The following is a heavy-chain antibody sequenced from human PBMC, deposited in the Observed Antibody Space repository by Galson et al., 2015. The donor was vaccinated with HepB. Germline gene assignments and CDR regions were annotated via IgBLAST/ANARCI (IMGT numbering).Heavy chain of an antibody. J-gene: IGHJ5*02. CDR2: INPNSGGT. CDR3: ARAGSYSSIKSGPWFDP. CDR1: GYTFTGYY. Sequence: SVKVSCKASGYTFTGYYMHWVRQAPGQGLEWMGWINPNSGGTNYAQKFQGWVTMTRDTSISTAYMELSRLRSDDTAVYYCARAGSYSSIKSGPWFDPWGQGTLVTVSS. V-gene: IGHV1-2*04. D-gene: IGHD6-13*01.